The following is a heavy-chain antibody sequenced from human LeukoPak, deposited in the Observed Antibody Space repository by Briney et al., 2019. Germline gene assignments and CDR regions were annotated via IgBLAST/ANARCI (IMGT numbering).Heavy chain of an antibody. CDR3: ARGQGSGWYGGWDYYYYGMDV. Sequence: GASVKVSCKASGGTFSSYAISWVRQAPGQGLEWMGGIIPIFGTANYAQKLQGRVTMTTDTSTSTAYMELSSLRSEDTAVYYCARGQGSGWYGGWDYYYYGMDVWGQGTTVTVSS. J-gene: IGHJ6*02. CDR2: IIPIFGTA. V-gene: IGHV1-69*05. D-gene: IGHD6-19*01. CDR1: GGTFSSYA.